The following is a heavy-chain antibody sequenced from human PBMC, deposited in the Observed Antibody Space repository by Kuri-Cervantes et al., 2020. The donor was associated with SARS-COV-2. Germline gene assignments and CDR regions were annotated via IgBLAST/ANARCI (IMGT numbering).Heavy chain of an antibody. V-gene: IGHV3-30-3*01. CDR3: ARDLFGGGGYYYGMDV. D-gene: IGHD4-23*01. CDR1: GFTFSSYA. CDR2: ISYDGSNK. J-gene: IGHJ6*02. Sequence: GESLKISCVASGFTFSSYAMHWVRQAPGKGLEWVAVISYDGSNKYYADSVKGRFTISRDNSKNTLYLQMNSLRAEDTAVYYCARDLFGGGGYYYGMDVWGQGTTVTVSS.